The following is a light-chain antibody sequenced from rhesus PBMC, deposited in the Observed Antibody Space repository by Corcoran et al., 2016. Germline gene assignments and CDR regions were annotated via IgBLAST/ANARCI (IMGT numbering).Light chain of an antibody. CDR2: KAS. CDR3: PQYSSSPYS. CDR1: QSMSSW. V-gene: IGKV1-22*01. Sequence: DIQMTQSPSSLSAAVGDTVTITCRASQSMSSWLAWYQQKPGKAPKLLIYKASRLQSGVPSRVSGRGSGTVFTLTISSLQSEVFATYYCPQYSSSPYSFGQWTKVEIK. J-gene: IGKJ2*01.